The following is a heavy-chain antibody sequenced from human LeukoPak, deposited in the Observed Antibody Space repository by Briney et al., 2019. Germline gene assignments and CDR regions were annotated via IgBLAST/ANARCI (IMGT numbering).Heavy chain of an antibody. CDR3: ARHLSSTSYPFYYYLDV. D-gene: IGHD2-2*02. J-gene: IGHJ6*03. CDR1: GASISGYY. CDR2: IHTSGST. V-gene: IGHV4-4*09. Sequence: PSETLSLTCTVSGASISGYYWSWLRQPPGKELEWIGYIHTSGSTRFNPSLQSRVTLSFDTSKDQFSLKLTSLIAADTDVYYCARHLSSTSYPFYYYLDVWGKGTTVTVSS.